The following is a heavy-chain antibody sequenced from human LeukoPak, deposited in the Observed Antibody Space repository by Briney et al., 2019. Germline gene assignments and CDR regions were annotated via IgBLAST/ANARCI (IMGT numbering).Heavy chain of an antibody. Sequence: GGSLRLSCAASGFTFSSYAMSWVRQAPGKGLEWFSAISGSGGSTYYADSVKGRFTISRDNSKNTLSLQMNSLRADDTAVYYCAKASTFSGSAVDYWGQGTLVTVSS. D-gene: IGHD1-26*01. V-gene: IGHV3-23*01. J-gene: IGHJ4*02. CDR2: ISGSGGST. CDR3: AKASTFSGSAVDY. CDR1: GFTFSSYA.